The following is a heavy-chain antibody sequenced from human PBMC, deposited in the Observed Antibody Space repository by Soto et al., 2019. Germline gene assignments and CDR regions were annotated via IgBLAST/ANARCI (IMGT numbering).Heavy chain of an antibody. D-gene: IGHD6-13*01. Sequence: GGSMKGSCQASGYTFYRYGISWVRQAPGQGAEGMGWVRAYKGKTNHAQKLPGRVTMTTDTSTNTAYMELRGPRSCGTGVDYLSRDTAAAGIFDYWGKETLVTVPS. V-gene: IGHV1-18*01. J-gene: IGHJ4*02. CDR1: GYTFYRYG. CDR2: VRAYKGKT. CDR3: SRDTAAAGIFDY.